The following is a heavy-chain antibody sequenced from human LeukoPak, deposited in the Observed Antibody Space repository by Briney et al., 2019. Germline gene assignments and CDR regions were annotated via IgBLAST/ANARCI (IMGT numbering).Heavy chain of an antibody. D-gene: IGHD2-2*01. J-gene: IGHJ3*02. CDR2: IYYSGST. V-gene: IGHV4-39*02. Sequence: SETLSLTCTVSGGSISSSSYYWGWIRQPPGKGLECIGSIYYSGSTYYNPSLKSRVTISVDTSKNQFSLKLSSVTAADTAVYYCARERGYCSSTSCSDAFDIWGQGTMVTVSS. CDR1: GGSISSSSYY. CDR3: ARERGYCSSTSCSDAFDI.